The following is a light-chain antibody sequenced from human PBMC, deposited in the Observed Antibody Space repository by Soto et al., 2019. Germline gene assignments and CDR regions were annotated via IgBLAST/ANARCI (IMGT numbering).Light chain of an antibody. V-gene: IGLV1-44*01. CDR2: KNN. CDR3: AAWDDSLHGVA. Sequence: QSVLTQPPSASGTPGQSVTLSCSGSTSNIVSNAVNWYQQLPGTAPKLLIYKNNQRPSGVPDRFSGSKFGTSASLAISGLQSEDEADYHCAAWDDSLHGVAFGGGTQLTVL. CDR1: TSNIVSNA. J-gene: IGLJ7*01.